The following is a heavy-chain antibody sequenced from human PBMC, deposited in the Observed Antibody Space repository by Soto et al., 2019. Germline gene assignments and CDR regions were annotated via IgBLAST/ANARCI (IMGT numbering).Heavy chain of an antibody. J-gene: IGHJ6*03. V-gene: IGHV4-34*01. Sequence: SETLSLACAVYGGSFSGYYWSWIRQPPGKGLEWIGEINHSGSTNYNPSLKSRVTISVDTSKNQFSLKLSSVTAADTAVYYCARGLGYCSGGSCYSSYYYYYMDVWGKGTTVTVSS. CDR2: INHSGST. CDR3: ARGLGYCSGGSCYSSYYYYYMDV. CDR1: GGSFSGYY. D-gene: IGHD2-15*01.